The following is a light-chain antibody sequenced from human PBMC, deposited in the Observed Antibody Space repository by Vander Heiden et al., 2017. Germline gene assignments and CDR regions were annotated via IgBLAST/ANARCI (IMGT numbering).Light chain of an antibody. Sequence: QSVLTQPPSVAGAPGQRVTISCTGSSSNTGAGYDVHWYQQLPGTAPNLLIYGNSNRPSVVPDRFSGTKSGTSASVTTTGLQAEDEADYYCQSYDSSLSGVVFGGGTKLTVL. V-gene: IGLV1-40*01. J-gene: IGLJ2*01. CDR1: SSNTGAGYD. CDR2: GNS. CDR3: QSYDSSLSGVV.